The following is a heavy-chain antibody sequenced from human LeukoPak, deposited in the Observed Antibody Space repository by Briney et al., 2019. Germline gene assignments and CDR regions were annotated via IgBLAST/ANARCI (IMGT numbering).Heavy chain of an antibody. CDR3: ASFRYSYGYRDY. Sequence: SETLSLTCTVSGGSIRSSYYYWGWIRQPPGKGLEWIGSIYDSGSTYYNPSLKSRVTISVDTSKNQFSLKLSSVTAADTAVYYCASFRYSYGYRDYWGQGTLVTVSS. CDR2: IYDSGST. D-gene: IGHD5-18*01. J-gene: IGHJ4*02. V-gene: IGHV4-39*07. CDR1: GGSIRSSYYY.